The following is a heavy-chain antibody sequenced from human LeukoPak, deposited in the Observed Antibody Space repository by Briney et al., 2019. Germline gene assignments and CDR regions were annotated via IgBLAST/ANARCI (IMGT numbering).Heavy chain of an antibody. CDR2: IYYSGST. CDR1: GGSFSGYY. D-gene: IGHD6-13*01. J-gene: IGHJ4*02. Sequence: SETLSLTCAVYGGSFSGYYWSWIRQPPGKGLEWIGSIYYSGSTYYNPSLKSRVTISVDTSKNQFSLKLSSVTAADTAVYYCASALQLVPTAFDYWGQGTLVTVSS. CDR3: ASALQLVPTAFDY. V-gene: IGHV4-34*01.